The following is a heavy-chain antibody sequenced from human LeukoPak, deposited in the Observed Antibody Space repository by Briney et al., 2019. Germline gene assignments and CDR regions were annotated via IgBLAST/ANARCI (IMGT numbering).Heavy chain of an antibody. J-gene: IGHJ5*02. V-gene: IGHV1-69*13. CDR3: ARGIILRFLGQFDP. Sequence: RASVKVSCKASGYTFTSYYMHWVRQAPGQGLEWMGGIIPIFGTANYAQKFQGRVTITADESTSTAYMELSSLRSEDTAVYYCARGIILRFLGQFDPWGQGTLVTVSS. CDR2: IIPIFGTA. CDR1: GYTFTSYY. D-gene: IGHD3-3*01.